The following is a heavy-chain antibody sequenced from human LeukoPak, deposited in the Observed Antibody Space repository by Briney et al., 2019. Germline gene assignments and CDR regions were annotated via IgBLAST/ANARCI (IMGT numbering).Heavy chain of an antibody. D-gene: IGHD3-3*01. CDR2: ISGSGGST. J-gene: IGHJ4*02. V-gene: IGHV3-23*01. Sequence: PGGSLRHSCAASGFTFSSYGMSWVRQAPGKGLEWVSAISGSGGSTYYADSVKGRFTISRDNSKNTLYLQMNSLRAEDTAVYYCAKGGQGYDFWSSYYTFFDYWGQGTLVTVSS. CDR1: GFTFSSYG. CDR3: AKGGQGYDFWSSYYTFFDY.